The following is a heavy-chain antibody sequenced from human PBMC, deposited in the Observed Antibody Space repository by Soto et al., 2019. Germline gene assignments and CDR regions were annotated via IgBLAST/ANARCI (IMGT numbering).Heavy chain of an antibody. CDR3: TPSTYNWNQILTY. CDR1: GLTFSNAW. V-gene: IGHV3-15*01. CDR2: IKSRKNGGTT. J-gene: IGHJ4*02. D-gene: IGHD1-20*01. Sequence: GGSLRLSCAASGLTFSNAWMSWVRQAPGKGLEWVGRIKSRKNGGTTDYAAAVKGRFTISRDDSKNTLYLQMNSLKTEDTAVYYCTPSTYNWNQILTYWGQGTLVTVSS.